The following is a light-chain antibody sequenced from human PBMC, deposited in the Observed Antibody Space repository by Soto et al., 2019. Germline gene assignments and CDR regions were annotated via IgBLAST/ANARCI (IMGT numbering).Light chain of an antibody. Sequence: EIVLTQSPGSLSLSPGERATLSCRASQSVSSSYLAWYQQKPGQAPRLLIYDASIRATGIPARFSGSGSGTDFTLTISSLEPEDFAVYYCQQYGSSWTFGQGTKVDI. CDR1: QSVSSSY. CDR2: DAS. CDR3: QQYGSSWT. V-gene: IGKV3-20*01. J-gene: IGKJ1*01.